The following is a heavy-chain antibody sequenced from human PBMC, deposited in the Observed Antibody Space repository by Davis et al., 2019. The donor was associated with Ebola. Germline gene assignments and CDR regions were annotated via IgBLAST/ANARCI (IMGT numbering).Heavy chain of an antibody. D-gene: IGHD4-17*01. CDR1: GYTFTSYD. CDR3: ATAFDRRHYGSWFDP. J-gene: IGHJ5*02. Sequence: ASVKVSCKASGYTFTSYDINWVRQATGQGLEWMGWMNPNSGNTGYAQKFQGRVTMTRNTSITTAYMEVSSLTSEGTAVYYCATAFDRRHYGSWFDPWGQGTPVTVSS. CDR2: MNPNSGNT. V-gene: IGHV1-8*01.